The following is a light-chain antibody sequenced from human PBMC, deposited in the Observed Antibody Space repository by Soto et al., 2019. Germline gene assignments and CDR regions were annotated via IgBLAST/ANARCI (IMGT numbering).Light chain of an antibody. CDR3: QQYKTYWT. V-gene: IGKV1-5*01. Sequence: DIQMTQSPSILSASVGDSVTITCRASQSVSRWLAWYQQKPGKAPKLLIYGASSLNSGVPSRFSGGGSGTEFTLTISSLQPDDFATYYCQQYKTYWTFGPGTKVDIK. J-gene: IGKJ1*01. CDR2: GAS. CDR1: QSVSRW.